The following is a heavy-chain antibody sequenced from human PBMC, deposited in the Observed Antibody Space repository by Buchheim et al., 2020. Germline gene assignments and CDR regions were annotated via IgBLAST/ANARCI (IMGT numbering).Heavy chain of an antibody. D-gene: IGHD2-15*01. J-gene: IGHJ4*02. CDR1: GFTFSSYE. CDR2: ISSSGSTI. V-gene: IGHV3-48*03. CDR3: ARYCSGGSCYRVPYY. Sequence: EVQLVESGGGLVQPGGSLRLSCAASGFTFSSYEMNWVRQAPGKGLEWVSYISSSGSTIYYAASVKVRFTISRDNAKNSLYLQMNSLRAEDTAVYYCARYCSGGSCYRVPYYWGQGTL.